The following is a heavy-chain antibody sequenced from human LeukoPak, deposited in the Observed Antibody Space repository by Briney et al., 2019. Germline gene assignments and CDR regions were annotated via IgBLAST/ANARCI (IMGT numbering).Heavy chain of an antibody. CDR1: GFNFGTYS. Sequence: GGSLRLSCAASGFNFGTYSMNWVRQAPGKGLEWVSAISSGSTYIHYADSVKGRFTISRDNAKNSLYLQMSSLRAEDTAVYYCARDRSPSIAVAGTGDYWGQGTLVTVSS. J-gene: IGHJ4*02. V-gene: IGHV3-21*01. D-gene: IGHD6-19*01. CDR2: ISSGSTYI. CDR3: ARDRSPSIAVAGTGDY.